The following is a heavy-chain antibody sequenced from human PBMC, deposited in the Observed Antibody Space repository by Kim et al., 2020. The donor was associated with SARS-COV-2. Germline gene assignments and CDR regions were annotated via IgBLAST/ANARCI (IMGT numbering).Heavy chain of an antibody. V-gene: IGHV1-69*13. D-gene: IGHD2-2*01. J-gene: IGHJ4*02. CDR3: AREDCSSTSCPSHLFDY. Sequence: SVKVSCKASGGTFSSYAISWVRQAPGQGLEWMGGIIPIFGTANYAQKFQGRVTITADESTSTAYMELSSLRSEDTAVYYCAREDCSSTSCPSHLFDYWGQGTLVTVSS. CDR2: IIPIFGTA. CDR1: GGTFSSYA.